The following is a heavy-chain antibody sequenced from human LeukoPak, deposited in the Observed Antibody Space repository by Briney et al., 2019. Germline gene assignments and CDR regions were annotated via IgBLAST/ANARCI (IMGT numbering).Heavy chain of an antibody. CDR1: GYSFTNYD. Sequence: ASVKVSCKASGYSFTNYDINWVRQATRQGLEWMGWMNPDSGNTGYAQKFQGRITITRNTSISTAYMELSSLRSEDTAVYYCARGLDCTNGVCYHYYYYYMDVWGKGTTVTVSS. J-gene: IGHJ6*03. V-gene: IGHV1-8*01. CDR2: MNPDSGNT. D-gene: IGHD2-8*01. CDR3: ARGLDCTNGVCYHYYYYYMDV.